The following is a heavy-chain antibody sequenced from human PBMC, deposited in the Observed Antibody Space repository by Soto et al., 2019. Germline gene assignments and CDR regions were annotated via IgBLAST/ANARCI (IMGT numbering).Heavy chain of an antibody. CDR1: GYTFTDYY. J-gene: IGHJ5*02. CDR3: ARARTNVAPNWFDP. V-gene: IGHV1-2*04. Sequence: QVQLVQSGPEVTEPGASVKVSCKASGYTFTDYYMHWVRQAPGQGLEWMGWINPKSGATNYAQKFQGWVTMTRDTSITTAYMELSTLISDDTAVYYCARARTNVAPNWFDPWCQGTLVSVSS. D-gene: IGHD5-12*01. CDR2: INPKSGAT.